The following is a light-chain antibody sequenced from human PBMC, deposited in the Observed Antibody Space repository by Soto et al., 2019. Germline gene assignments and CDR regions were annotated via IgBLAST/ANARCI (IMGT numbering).Light chain of an antibody. CDR2: WAS. CDR1: QSVLYSSNNKNY. J-gene: IGKJ2*01. Sequence: DIVMTQSPDSLAVSLGERATTNCKSSQSVLYSSNNKNYLAWYQQRPGQPPKLLIYWASTRESGVPDRFSGSGSGTDFTLTSTRMQAEDVAVYYCQQYESTTPTFGQGTKLEIK. V-gene: IGKV4-1*01. CDR3: QQYESTTPT.